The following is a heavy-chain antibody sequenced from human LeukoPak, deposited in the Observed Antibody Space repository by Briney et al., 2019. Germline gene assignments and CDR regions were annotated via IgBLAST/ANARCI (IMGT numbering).Heavy chain of an antibody. V-gene: IGHV4-34*01. Sequence: SETLSLTCAVSGGSFSGYYWSWIRQPPGKGLEWIGEINHSGSTNYNPSLKSRVTISVDTSKNQFSLKLSSVTAADTAVYYCARRVVTATPARYYYYMDVWGKGTTVTVSS. CDR1: GGSFSGYY. CDR2: INHSGST. J-gene: IGHJ6*03. D-gene: IGHD2-21*02. CDR3: ARRVVTATPARYYYYMDV.